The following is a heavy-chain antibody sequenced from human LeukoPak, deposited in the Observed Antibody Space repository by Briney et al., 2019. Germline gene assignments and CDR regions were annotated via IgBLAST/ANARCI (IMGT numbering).Heavy chain of an antibody. CDR2: ISSSSSYT. V-gene: IGHV3-11*06. CDR1: GFTFSDYY. Sequence: GGSLRLSCVASGFTFSDYYMSWIRQAPGKGLEWVSYISSSSSYTNYADSVKGRFTISRDNAKNSLYLQMNSLRAEDTAVYYCARELIAAAGNDYWGQGTLVTVSS. D-gene: IGHD6-13*01. CDR3: ARELIAAAGNDY. J-gene: IGHJ4*02.